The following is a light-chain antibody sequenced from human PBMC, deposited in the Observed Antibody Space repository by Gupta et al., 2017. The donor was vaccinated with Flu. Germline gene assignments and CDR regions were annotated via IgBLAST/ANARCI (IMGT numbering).Light chain of an antibody. CDR1: QSFLYSSNNMNY. CDR2: WAS. V-gene: IGKV4-1*01. Sequence: NCKYSQSFLYSSNNMNYLAWYQQKPGQPPRLLIYWASTRESGVPDRFSGSGSGTDFTLTISSLQAEDVAVYYCQQYYTTPLTFGGGTRVEIK. CDR3: QQYYTTPLT. J-gene: IGKJ4*01.